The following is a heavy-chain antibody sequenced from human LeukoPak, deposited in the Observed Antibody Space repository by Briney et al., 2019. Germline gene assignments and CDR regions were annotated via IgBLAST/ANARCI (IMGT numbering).Heavy chain of an antibody. CDR3: ARDWDTMVRGVTEGY. Sequence: GGSLRLSCAASGFTFSSYWMSWVRQAPGKGLEWVSSISSSSSYIYYADSVKGRFTISRDNAKNSLYLQMNSLRAEDTAVYYCARDWDTMVRGVTEGYWGQGTLVTVSS. J-gene: IGHJ4*02. CDR2: ISSSSSYI. CDR1: GFTFSSYW. V-gene: IGHV3-21*01. D-gene: IGHD3-10*01.